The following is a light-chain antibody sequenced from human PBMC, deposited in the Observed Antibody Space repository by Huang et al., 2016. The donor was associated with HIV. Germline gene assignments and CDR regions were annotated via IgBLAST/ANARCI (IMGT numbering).Light chain of an antibody. J-gene: IGKJ4*01. CDR1: QSISSY. Sequence: DIVLPQSPATLSLSPGERATLSCRASQSISSYLAWYQQKPGQAPRLLIYDASNWATGIPARFSGSGSGTDFTLTISSLEPEDFAVYYCQQRSNWPPTFGGGTKVVIK. CDR2: DAS. V-gene: IGKV3-11*01. CDR3: QQRSNWPPT.